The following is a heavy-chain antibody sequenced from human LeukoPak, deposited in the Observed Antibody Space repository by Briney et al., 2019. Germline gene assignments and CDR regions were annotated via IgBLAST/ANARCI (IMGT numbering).Heavy chain of an antibody. D-gene: IGHD4/OR15-4a*01. CDR2: MNSDGSSI. J-gene: IGHJ4*02. CDR3: VREMPRDYGGLDY. Sequence: GGSLSLSCAVSGFTFMNYWMHWVRQVPGKGLEPVSRMNSDGSSITYADAVKGRFTISRDNAKNTVYLQMNSLRVEDTAVYYCVREMPRDYGGLDYWSQGTLVTVSS. V-gene: IGHV3-74*01. CDR1: GFTFMNYW.